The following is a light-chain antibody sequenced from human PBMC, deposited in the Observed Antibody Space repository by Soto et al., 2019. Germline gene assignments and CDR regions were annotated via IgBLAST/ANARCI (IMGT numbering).Light chain of an antibody. CDR3: QQYNNWPGT. J-gene: IGKJ1*01. V-gene: IGKV3-15*01. CDR1: QSVSSN. Sequence: EIVMTQSPATLSVSPGERATLSCRASQSVSSNLAWYQQKPCQAPRLLIYGASTRATGIPARFSGSGSGTEFTHTISSLQSEDFAVYYCQQYNNWPGTFGQGTKVEI. CDR2: GAS.